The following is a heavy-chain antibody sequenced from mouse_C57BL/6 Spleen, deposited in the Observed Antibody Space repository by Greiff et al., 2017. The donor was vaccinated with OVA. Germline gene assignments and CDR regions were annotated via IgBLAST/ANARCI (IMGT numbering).Heavy chain of an antibody. D-gene: IGHD1-1*01. CDR3: AREGDYGSAFAY. J-gene: IGHJ3*01. V-gene: IGHV1-42*01. CDR2: INPSTGGT. CDR1: GYSFTGYY. Sequence: EVQLVESGPELVKPGASVKLSCKASGYSFTGYYMHWVKQRPGQGLEWIGEINPSTGGTTYNQKFKAKATLTVDKSSSTAYMQLMSLTSEDSAVYYCAREGDYGSAFAYWGQGTLVTVSA.